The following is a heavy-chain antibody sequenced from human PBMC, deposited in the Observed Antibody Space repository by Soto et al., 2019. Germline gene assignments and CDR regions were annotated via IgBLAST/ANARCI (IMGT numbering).Heavy chain of an antibody. V-gene: IGHV4-61*01. J-gene: IGHJ4*02. Sequence: QVQLQESGPGLVKTSETLSLTCTVSGGSVSSGPYHWNWVRQPPGKGLEWIGHISYRGTANYNPSLRGRVIMATDTSMNQFSLRLTSLTAADTAVYYCMRSHGAYWGKGALVTVSP. CDR2: ISYRGTA. CDR1: GGSVSSGPYH. D-gene: IGHD2-8*01. CDR3: MRSHGAY.